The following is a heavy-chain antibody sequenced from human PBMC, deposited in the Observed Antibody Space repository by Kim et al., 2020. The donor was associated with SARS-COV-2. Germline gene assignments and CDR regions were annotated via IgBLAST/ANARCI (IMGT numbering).Heavy chain of an antibody. CDR2: IYHSGST. V-gene: IGHV4-4*02. Sequence: SETLSLTCAVSGGSISSSNWWSWVRQPPGKGLEWIGEIYHSGSTNYNPSLKSRVTISVDKSKNQFSLKLSSVTAADTAVYYCARAPRYCSGGSCYSFDYWGQGTLVTVSS. D-gene: IGHD2-15*01. J-gene: IGHJ4*02. CDR3: ARAPRYCSGGSCYSFDY. CDR1: GGSISSSNW.